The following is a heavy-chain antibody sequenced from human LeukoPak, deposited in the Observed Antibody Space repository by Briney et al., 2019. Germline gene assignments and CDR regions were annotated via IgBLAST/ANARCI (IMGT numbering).Heavy chain of an antibody. D-gene: IGHD3-10*01. CDR3: ARVSLVRGAPDYYFDY. CDR1: GGSISSYY. Sequence: PSETLSLTCTVSGGSISSYYWSWIRQPAGKGLEWIGRIYTSGSTNYNPSLRSRVTISLDTSKNQFSLKLSSVTAADTAVYYCARVSLVRGAPDYYFDYWGQGTLVTVSS. J-gene: IGHJ4*02. V-gene: IGHV4-4*07. CDR2: IYTSGST.